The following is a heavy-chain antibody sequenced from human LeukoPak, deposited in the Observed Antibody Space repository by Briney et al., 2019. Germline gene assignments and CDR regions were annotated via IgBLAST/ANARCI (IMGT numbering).Heavy chain of an antibody. CDR3: ARSAVTTGVTGFDY. V-gene: IGHV1-69*13. Sequence: SVTVSCKASGGTFSSYAISWVRQAPGQGLEWMGGIIPIFGTANYAQKFQGRVTITADESTSTAYMELSSLRSEDTAVYYCARSAVTTGVTGFDYWGQGTLVTVSS. CDR1: GGTFSSYA. D-gene: IGHD4-17*01. J-gene: IGHJ4*02. CDR2: IIPIFGTA.